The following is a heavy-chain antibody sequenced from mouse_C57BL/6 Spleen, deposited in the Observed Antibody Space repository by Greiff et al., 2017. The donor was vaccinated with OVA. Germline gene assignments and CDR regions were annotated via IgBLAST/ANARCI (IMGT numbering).Heavy chain of an antibody. V-gene: IGHV1-7*01. J-gene: IGHJ2*01. D-gene: IGHD2-5*01. CDR1: GYTFTSYW. CDR3: AGYSNLDY. Sequence: VQGVESGAELAKPGASVKLSCKASGYTFTSYWMHWVKQRPGQGLEWIGYINPSSGYTKYNQKFKDKATLTADKSSSTAYMQLSSLTYEDSAVYYCAGYSNLDYWGQGTTLTVSS. CDR2: INPSSGYT.